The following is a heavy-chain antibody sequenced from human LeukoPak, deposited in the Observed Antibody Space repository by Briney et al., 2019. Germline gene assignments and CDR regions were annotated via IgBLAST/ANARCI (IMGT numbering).Heavy chain of an antibody. J-gene: IGHJ4*02. CDR2: ISSSSSYT. CDR3: AKGLTGTKYYFDH. CDR1: GFTFSSYI. D-gene: IGHD1-7*01. V-gene: IGHV3-21*04. Sequence: GGSLRLSCAASGFTFSSYIMNWVRQAPGKGLEWVSSISSSSSYTYYADSVRGRFTISRDNSKNTLYLQMNSLRVEDTAVYYCAKGLTGTKYYFDHWGQGTQVTVSS.